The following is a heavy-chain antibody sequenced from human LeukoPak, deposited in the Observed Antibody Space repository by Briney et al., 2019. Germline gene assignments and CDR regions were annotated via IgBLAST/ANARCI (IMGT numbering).Heavy chain of an antibody. Sequence: SETLSLTCTVSGGSISSSSYYWGWIRQPPGKGLEWIGSIYYSGSTYYNPSLKSRVTISVDTSKNQFSLKLSSVTAADTAVYYCARHDAVTVAEYFQHWGQGTLVTVSS. CDR1: GGSISSSSYY. CDR3: ARHDAVTVAEYFQH. V-gene: IGHV4-39*01. D-gene: IGHD4-11*01. CDR2: IYYSGST. J-gene: IGHJ1*01.